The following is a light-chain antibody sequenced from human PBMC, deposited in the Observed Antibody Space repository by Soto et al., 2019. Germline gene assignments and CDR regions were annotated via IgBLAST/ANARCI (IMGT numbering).Light chain of an antibody. J-gene: IGKJ1*01. V-gene: IGKV4-1*01. CDR1: QSVFFSSTNNNY. Sequence: DIVMTQSPDSLAVSLGERATINCKSSQSVFFSSTNNNYLAWYQQKPGQPPELLIYWASTRESGVPDRFNGSGSGTDFTLTISSLQAEDVAVYYCQQYYSSPPTFGQGTKVDI. CDR2: WAS. CDR3: QQYYSSPPT.